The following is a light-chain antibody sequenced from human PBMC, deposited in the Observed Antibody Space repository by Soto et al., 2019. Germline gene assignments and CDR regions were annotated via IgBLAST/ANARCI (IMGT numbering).Light chain of an antibody. CDR3: QQRGNWPLT. CDR2: DAS. Sequence: EIVLTQSPATLSLSPGERATLSCRASQSVSRYLALYQQKPGQSPRLLIYDASNRATGIPARFSGSGSGTDFSLTISSLEPEDFAVYYCQQRGNWPLTFGGGTKVEIK. J-gene: IGKJ4*01. V-gene: IGKV3-11*01. CDR1: QSVSRY.